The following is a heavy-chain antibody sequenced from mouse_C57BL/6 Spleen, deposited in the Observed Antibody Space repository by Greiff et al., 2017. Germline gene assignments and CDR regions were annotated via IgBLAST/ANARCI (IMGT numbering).Heavy chain of an antibody. D-gene: IGHD1-1*01. J-gene: IGHJ1*03. CDR1: GFTFSDYG. CDR3: ARGDGSRDWYFDV. CDR2: ISSGSSTI. Sequence: VMLVESGGGLVKPGGSLKLSCAASGFTFSDYGMHWVRQAPEKGLEWVAYISSGSSTIYYADTVKGRFTISRDNAKNTLFLQMTSLRSEDTAMYYCARGDGSRDWYFDVWGTGTTVTVSS. V-gene: IGHV5-17*01.